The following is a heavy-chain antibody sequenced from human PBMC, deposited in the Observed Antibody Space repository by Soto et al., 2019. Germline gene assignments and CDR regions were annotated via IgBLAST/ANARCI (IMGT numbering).Heavy chain of an antibody. V-gene: IGHV3-21*06. J-gene: IGHJ6*02. CDR3: ATDGAAGAVMGV. D-gene: IGHD6-13*01. Sequence: EVQLVESGGGLVKPGGSLRLSCTASGLIFSNYGMNWVRQAAGKRPEWVSSISSGGEYIDYADSVKGRLTISRDNAKNILSLQLTSLGVAETEDYYGATDGAAGAVMGVWGQGTTVTVSS. CDR2: ISSGGEYI. CDR1: GLIFSNYG.